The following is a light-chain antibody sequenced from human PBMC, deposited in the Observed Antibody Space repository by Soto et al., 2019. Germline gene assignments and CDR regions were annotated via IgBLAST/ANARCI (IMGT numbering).Light chain of an antibody. V-gene: IGKV3-11*01. CDR3: QLYGASPKT. CDR2: DAS. CDR1: QSVSSY. J-gene: IGKJ1*01. Sequence: EIVLTQSPATLSLSPGERATLSCRASQSVSSYLAWYQQKPGQAPRLLIYDASNRATGILARFSGSGSGTDFTLTISSLEPEDFAVYYCQLYGASPKTFGQGTKVDIK.